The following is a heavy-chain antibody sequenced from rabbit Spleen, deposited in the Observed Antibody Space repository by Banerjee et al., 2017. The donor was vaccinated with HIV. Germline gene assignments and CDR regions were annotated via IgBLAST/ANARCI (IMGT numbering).Heavy chain of an antibody. CDR2: IDPVFGVA. CDR3: ARDGVGGSYFAL. J-gene: IGHJ4*01. D-gene: IGHD8-1*01. CDR1: GFSFSSSYY. Sequence: QSLEESGGDLGKPGASLTLTCTASGFSFSSSYYMCWVRQAPGKGLEWIGYIDPVFGVAYYANWVNGRFSISRENAQNTVFLQMTSLTAADTATYFCARDGVGGSYFALWGPGTLVTVS. V-gene: IGHV1S40*01.